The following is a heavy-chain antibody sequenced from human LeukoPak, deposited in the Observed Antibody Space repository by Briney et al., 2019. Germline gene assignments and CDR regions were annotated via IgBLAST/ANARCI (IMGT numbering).Heavy chain of an antibody. CDR2: ISYDGYNK. V-gene: IGHV3-30-3*01. J-gene: IGHJ4*02. D-gene: IGHD3-10*01. CDR3: VEPHSDYCSPHFDN. Sequence: GRSLRRSCSASGFTFNSSSMHWVRQAPGKGLEWVAIISYDGYNKYYADSVKGRFTISRDNSKSTLYLQMNSLRADDTAVYYCVEPHSDYCSPHFDNWGQGTVVPVSS. CDR1: GFTFNSSS.